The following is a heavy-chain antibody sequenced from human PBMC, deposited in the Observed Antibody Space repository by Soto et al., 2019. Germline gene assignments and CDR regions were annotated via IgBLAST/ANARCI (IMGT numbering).Heavy chain of an antibody. V-gene: IGHV1-18*04. CDR2: ISAYNGNT. D-gene: IGHD6-13*01. Sequence: ASVKVSCKASGYTFTSYGISWVRQAPGRGLEWMGWISAYNGNTNYAQKLQGRVTMTTDTSTSTAYMELRSLRSDDTAVYYCARDDGGSSWYYYYYGMDVWGQGTTVTVSS. CDR3: ARDDGGSSWYYYYYGMDV. J-gene: IGHJ6*02. CDR1: GYTFTSYG.